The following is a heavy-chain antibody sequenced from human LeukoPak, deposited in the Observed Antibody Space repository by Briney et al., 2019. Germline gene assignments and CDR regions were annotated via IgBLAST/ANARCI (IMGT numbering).Heavy chain of an antibody. CDR1: GYTFTSYA. CDR3: ARDLVRGAAPLDAFDI. V-gene: IGHV7-4-1*02. CDR2: INTNTGNP. J-gene: IGHJ3*02. Sequence: GASVKVSCKASGYTFTSYAMNWVRQAPGQGLEWMGWINTNTGNPTYAQGFTGRFVFSLDTSVSTAYLQISSLKAEDTAVYYCARDLVRGAAPLDAFDIWGQGTMVTVSS. D-gene: IGHD3-10*01.